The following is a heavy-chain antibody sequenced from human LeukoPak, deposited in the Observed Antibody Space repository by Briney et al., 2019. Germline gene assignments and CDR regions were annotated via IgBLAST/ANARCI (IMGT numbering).Heavy chain of an antibody. CDR2: ISNSGGST. Sequence: GGSLRLSCAASGFTFSSYTMTWVRQAPGKGLEWVSAISNSGGSTYYADSVKGRFTISRDNSKNTLYLQMNSLRAEDTAIYYCARRDYSDFFWGQGTLVTVSS. V-gene: IGHV3-23*01. CDR1: GFTFSSYT. J-gene: IGHJ4*02. D-gene: IGHD4-11*01. CDR3: ARRDYSDFF.